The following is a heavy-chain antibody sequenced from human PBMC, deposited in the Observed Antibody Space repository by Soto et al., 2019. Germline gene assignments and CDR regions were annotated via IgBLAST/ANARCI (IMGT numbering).Heavy chain of an antibody. V-gene: IGHV3-30*18. J-gene: IGHJ5*02. CDR1: GFTFSSYG. D-gene: IGHD2-15*01. Sequence: ESGGGVVQPGRSLRLSCAASGFTFSSYGMHWVRQAPGKGLEWVAVISYDGSNKYYADSVKGRFTISRDNSKNTLYLQMNSLRAEDTAVYYCAKDYPYCSGGSCSNWFDPWGQGTLVTVSS. CDR2: ISYDGSNK. CDR3: AKDYPYCSGGSCSNWFDP.